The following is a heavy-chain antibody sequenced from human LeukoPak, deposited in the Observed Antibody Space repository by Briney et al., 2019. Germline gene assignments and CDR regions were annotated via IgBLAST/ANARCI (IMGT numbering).Heavy chain of an antibody. Sequence: GGSLRLSCAASGFTFSTYAMHWVRQAPGKGLEWVAVISNDATKKYYADSVKGRSTISRDNSENTLYLQMNSLRAEDAAVYYCAKDMNTVTTTFDYWGQGTLVTVSS. J-gene: IGHJ4*02. CDR3: AKDMNTVTTTFDY. CDR1: GFTFSTYA. D-gene: IGHD4-17*01. CDR2: ISNDATKK. V-gene: IGHV3-30*18.